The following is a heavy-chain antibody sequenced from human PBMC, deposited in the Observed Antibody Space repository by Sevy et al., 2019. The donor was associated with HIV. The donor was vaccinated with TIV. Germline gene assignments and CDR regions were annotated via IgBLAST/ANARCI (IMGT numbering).Heavy chain of an antibody. CDR1: GLTFSNYA. V-gene: IGHV3-23*01. CDR2: LSGDGESR. J-gene: IGHJ4*01. Sequence: GGSLRLSCAASGLTFSNYAMSWVRQAPGKGLEWVSSLSGDGESRYYAASVKGRFTISRDNSKDSLSLVYLQMNNLRADDAAVYYCAKAGRYNSDYYFDYWGHGTLVTVSS. CDR3: AKAGRYNSDYYFDY. D-gene: IGHD6-19*01.